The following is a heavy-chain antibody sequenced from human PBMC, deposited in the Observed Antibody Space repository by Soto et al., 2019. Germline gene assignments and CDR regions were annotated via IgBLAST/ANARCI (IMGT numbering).Heavy chain of an antibody. CDR2: ITPIGGST. V-gene: IGHV1-46*03. D-gene: IGHD1-1*01. J-gene: IGHJ6*03. CDR1: GYTLTSYY. CDR3: ARGAITMGNKDG. Sequence: QVQLVPSGAEVKKPGASVKVSCKASGYTLTSYYMHWVRQDPGQGLEWMGIITPIGGSTSYEQKFQGRVTMTRDTSTSTFFIELSSLITEDKAEYFCARGAITMGNKDGRCKGTTNIVT.